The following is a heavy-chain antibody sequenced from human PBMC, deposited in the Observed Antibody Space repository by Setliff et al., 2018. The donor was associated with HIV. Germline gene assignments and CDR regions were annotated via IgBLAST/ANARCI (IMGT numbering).Heavy chain of an antibody. D-gene: IGHD4-17*01. CDR3: VRDDYGYNGKGFGY. Sequence: SETLSLTCTVSGGSISSDDYYWNWIRQPPGKGLEWIGYITYSGSAYYNPSLKSRVTISIDTSNNQISLRLSSVTAADTARYYCVRDDYGYNGKGFGYWGPGTLVTVSS. CDR2: ITYSGSA. CDR1: GGSISSDDYY. V-gene: IGHV4-30-4*08. J-gene: IGHJ4*02.